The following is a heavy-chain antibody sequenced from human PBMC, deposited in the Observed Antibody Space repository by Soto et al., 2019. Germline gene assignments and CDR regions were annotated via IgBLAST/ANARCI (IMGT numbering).Heavy chain of an antibody. Sequence: GGSLRLSCAASGFTFSSCAMHWVRQAPGKGLEWVAVISDDGGSKYYADSVNGRFIISRDNSKNTLYVLLNRLRPEDTAVYYCARGSGELRRGYTRLQFDYWGQGALVTV. CDR1: GFTFSSCA. CDR2: ISDDGGSK. V-gene: IGHV3-30-3*01. J-gene: IGHJ4*02. D-gene: IGHD5-18*01. CDR3: ARGSGELRRGYTRLQFDY.